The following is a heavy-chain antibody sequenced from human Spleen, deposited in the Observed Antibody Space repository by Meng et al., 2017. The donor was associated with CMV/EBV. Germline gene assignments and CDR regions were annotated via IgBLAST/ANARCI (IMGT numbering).Heavy chain of an antibody. CDR3: ARDFRVAATYYYYAKDV. CDR1: GIKLDDYG. D-gene: IGHD2-15*01. V-gene: IGHV3-9*01. CDR2: ISWNSGSI. Sequence: SLRLSCAASGIKLDDYGMHWVRQAPGKGLEWVSGISWNSGSIGYADSVKGRFTISRDNAKNSLYLQMNSLRAEDTALYYCARDFRVAATYYYYAKDVWGQGTTVTVSS. J-gene: IGHJ6*02.